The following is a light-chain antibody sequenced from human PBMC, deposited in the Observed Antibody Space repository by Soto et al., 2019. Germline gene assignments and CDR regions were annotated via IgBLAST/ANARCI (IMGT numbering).Light chain of an antibody. J-gene: IGLJ1*01. V-gene: IGLV2-14*01. CDR2: DVS. Sequence: QSALTQPASVSGSPGQSITISCTGTSSDVGGYNYVSWYQQHPGKAPKLMIYDVSNRPSGVSNRFSGSKSGNTASLTISGLQAEDEADHYCSSYTSSSIFYVFGTGTKLTVL. CDR3: SSYTSSSIFYV. CDR1: SSDVGGYNY.